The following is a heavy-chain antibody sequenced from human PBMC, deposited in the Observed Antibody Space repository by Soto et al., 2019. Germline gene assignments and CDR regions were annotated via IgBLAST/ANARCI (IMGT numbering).Heavy chain of an antibody. V-gene: IGHV1-69*06. CDR1: GGTFSSYA. D-gene: IGHD6-13*01. J-gene: IGHJ6*02. Sequence: QVQLVQSGAEVKKPGSSVKVSCKASGGTFSSYAISWVRQAPGQGLEWMGGIIPIFGTANYAQKFQGRVTITADKSTSTDYMELSSLRSEDTAVYYCARSGQLVRPEPYYYDGMDVWGQGTTVTVSS. CDR2: IIPIFGTA. CDR3: ARSGQLVRPEPYYYDGMDV.